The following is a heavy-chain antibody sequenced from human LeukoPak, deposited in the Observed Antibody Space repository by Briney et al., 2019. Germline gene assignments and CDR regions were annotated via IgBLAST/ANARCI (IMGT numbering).Heavy chain of an antibody. D-gene: IGHD2-21*02. CDR1: GGTFSSYA. V-gene: IGHV1-69*04. CDR3: ARSRHIVVVTAILALDY. CDR2: ISPILGIA. J-gene: IGHJ4*02. Sequence: SVKVSCKASGGTFSSYAISWVRQAPGQGLEWMGRISPILGIANYAQKFQGRVTITADKSTSTAYMELSSLRSEDTAVYYCARSRHIVVVTAILALDYWGQGTLVTVSS.